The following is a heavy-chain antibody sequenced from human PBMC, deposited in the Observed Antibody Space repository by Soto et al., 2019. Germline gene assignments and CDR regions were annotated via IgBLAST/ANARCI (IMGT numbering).Heavy chain of an antibody. J-gene: IGHJ6*02. D-gene: IGHD2-2*01. CDR1: GGTFSSYA. CDR3: AGEVAYCTSTSCYRRPYYSYGMEV. V-gene: IGHV1-69*13. CDR2: IIPIFGTA. Sequence: ASVKVSCKASGGTFSSYAISWVRQAPGQGLEWMGGIIPIFGTANYAQKFQGRVTITADESTSTAYMELSSLRSEDTAVYYCAGEVAYCTSTSCYRRPYYSYGMEVFGQRTTV.